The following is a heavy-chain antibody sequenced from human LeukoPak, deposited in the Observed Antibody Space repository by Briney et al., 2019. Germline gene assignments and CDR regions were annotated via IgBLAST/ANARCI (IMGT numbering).Heavy chain of an antibody. D-gene: IGHD1-26*01. CDR1: GCSISNGSYY. J-gene: IGHJ6*03. Sequence: TSETLSLTCTVSGCSISNGSYYLSWIRQPAGKGLEWIGRIYTSGSTNYNPSLKSRITISIGTSKNQFSLKLSSVTATDTAVYLCARDNGRSFYYLDVWGKGTTVTVSS. V-gene: IGHV4-61*02. CDR3: ARDNGRSFYYLDV. CDR2: IYTSGST.